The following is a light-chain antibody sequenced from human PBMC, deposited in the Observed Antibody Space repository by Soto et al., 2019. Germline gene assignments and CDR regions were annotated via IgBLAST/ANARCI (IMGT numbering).Light chain of an antibody. CDR1: QNVMYN. Sequence: EIVLTQSPATLYVSPGGRATLSCRASQNVMYNLAWYQQKPGQAPRLLVYGATTRATDAPPRFRGSGSGTEFSLTISSLQSEDFATYYCQQYGGLPRTFGQGSGVEIK. V-gene: IGKV3-15*01. CDR2: GAT. J-gene: IGKJ1*01. CDR3: QQYGGLPRT.